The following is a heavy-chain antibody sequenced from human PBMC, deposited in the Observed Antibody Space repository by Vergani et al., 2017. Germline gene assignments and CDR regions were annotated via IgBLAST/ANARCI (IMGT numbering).Heavy chain of an antibody. CDR1: GDSISSGVYS. V-gene: IGHV4-31*03. CDR3: ARMGGYDEGDAFRIGYFDS. CDR2: IYSTGST. D-gene: IGHD3-22*01. Sequence: QVQLQESGPGLVKPSQTLSLTCSVSGDSISSGVYSWNWIRQHPGKGLEWIGYIYSTGSTHHNPSLRRRINMSVDTSNNQFSLKLNSVTAADTAMYYCARMGGYDEGDAFRIGYFDSWGPGILVTVSS. J-gene: IGHJ4*02.